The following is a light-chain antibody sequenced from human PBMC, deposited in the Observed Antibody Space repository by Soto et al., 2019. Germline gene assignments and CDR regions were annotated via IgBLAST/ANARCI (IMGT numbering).Light chain of an antibody. Sequence: EIVMTQSPATLYVSPGDRATVSCRASQSISSNLAWYQHKPGQAPRLLIYGASTRATGIPDRFSGSGSGAEFTLTISNLQSEDLAVYYCQHYNNWPPYTFGQGTKLEIK. V-gene: IGKV3-15*01. J-gene: IGKJ2*01. CDR1: QSISSN. CDR2: GAS. CDR3: QHYNNWPPYT.